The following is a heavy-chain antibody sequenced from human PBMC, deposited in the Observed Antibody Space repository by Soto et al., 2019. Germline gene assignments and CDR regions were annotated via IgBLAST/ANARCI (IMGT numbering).Heavy chain of an antibody. CDR2: IIPILGIA. CDR1: GGTFSSYT. V-gene: IGHV1-69*02. Sequence: SVKVSCKASGGTFSSYTISWVRQAPGQGLEWMGRIIPILGIANYAQKFQGRVTITADKSTSTAYMELSSLRSEDTAVYYCARVGGTVDFWSGYEYWGQGTLVTVSS. CDR3: ARVGGTVDFWSGYEY. D-gene: IGHD3-3*01. J-gene: IGHJ4*02.